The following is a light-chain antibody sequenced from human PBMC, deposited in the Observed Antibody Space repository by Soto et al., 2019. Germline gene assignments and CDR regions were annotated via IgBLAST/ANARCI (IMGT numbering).Light chain of an antibody. CDR3: QQYNNRPPWT. Sequence: EIVTTQSPAALSVSPGERATLSCRASQSVGSNLAWYQQKPGQAPRLLMYGASTRATGVPARFSGSGSGAEFTLTISSLQSEDFAVYYCQQYNNRPPWTFGQGTKVEIE. CDR1: QSVGSN. J-gene: IGKJ1*01. CDR2: GAS. V-gene: IGKV3-15*01.